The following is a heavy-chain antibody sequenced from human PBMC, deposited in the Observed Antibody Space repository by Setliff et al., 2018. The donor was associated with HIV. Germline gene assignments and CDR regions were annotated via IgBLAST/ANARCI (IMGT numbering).Heavy chain of an antibody. J-gene: IGHJ5*02. CDR1: GGSISSGGFY. CDR3: ARQTYYYDNSGHNWFDP. CDR2: IYNTGST. V-gene: IGHV4-31*03. Sequence: PSETLSLTCTVTGGSISSGGFYWTWIRQHPGKGLEWIGYIYNTGSTYHSPSLESRVTISIDTSKNQFSLKLSSATAADTAVYFCARQTYYYDNSGHNWFDPWGQGTLVT. D-gene: IGHD3-22*01.